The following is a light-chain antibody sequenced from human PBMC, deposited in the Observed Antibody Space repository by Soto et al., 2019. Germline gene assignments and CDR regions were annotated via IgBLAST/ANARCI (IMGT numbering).Light chain of an antibody. V-gene: IGKV1-27*01. CDR1: RDIADY. CDR2: GAS. J-gene: IGKJ3*01. CDR3: QMHNSFPFT. Sequence: IQMTQSPSSLSASVGDRVTITCRASRDIADYVAWYQQQPGKVPRLLIYGASSLQSGVPSRFSGSGSGTDFTLTISSLQPEDVATCYCQMHNSFPFTFGPGTKVDIK.